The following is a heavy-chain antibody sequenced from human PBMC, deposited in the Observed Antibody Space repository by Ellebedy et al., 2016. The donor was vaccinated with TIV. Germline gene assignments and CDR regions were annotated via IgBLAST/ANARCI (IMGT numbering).Heavy chain of an antibody. Sequence: SETLSLXXTASGDSISSHYWSWIRQPPGKGLEWIGYISYSGSTNYNPSLKSRVFISVDTSKNQFSLKLSSVTAADTAVYYCATDWGRAAVLWGQGTLVTVSS. V-gene: IGHV4-59*11. CDR2: ISYSGST. CDR3: ATDWGRAAVL. CDR1: GDSISSHY. D-gene: IGHD3-16*01. J-gene: IGHJ4*02.